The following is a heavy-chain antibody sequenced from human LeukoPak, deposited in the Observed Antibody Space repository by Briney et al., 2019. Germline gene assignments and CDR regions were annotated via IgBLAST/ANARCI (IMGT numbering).Heavy chain of an antibody. V-gene: IGHV1-18*01. D-gene: IGHD2-2*01. CDR1: GYTFTSYT. CDR3: ARSTHRDSDAFDI. CDR2: ISGYNGNT. J-gene: IGHJ3*02. Sequence: ASVKVSCKASGYTFTSYTISWVRQAPGQGLEGMGWISGYNGNTHYAQKVQGRVTMTTDTSTSTAYMALRGLRSDDTAVYYCARSTHRDSDAFDIWGQGTMVTVSS.